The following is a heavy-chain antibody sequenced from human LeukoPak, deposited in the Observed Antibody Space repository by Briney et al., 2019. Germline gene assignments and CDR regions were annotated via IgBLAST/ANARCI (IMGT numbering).Heavy chain of an antibody. V-gene: IGHV3-11*01. Sequence: GGSLRLSCAASGFTFSDYYMSWIRQAPGKGLEWVSYISSSGSTIYYADSAKGRFTISRDNAKNSLYLQMNSLRAEDTAVYYCARVPVTYYYDSSGSAPDYWGQGTLITVSS. CDR3: ARVPVTYYYDSSGSAPDY. CDR1: GFTFSDYY. CDR2: ISSSGSTI. J-gene: IGHJ4*02. D-gene: IGHD3-22*01.